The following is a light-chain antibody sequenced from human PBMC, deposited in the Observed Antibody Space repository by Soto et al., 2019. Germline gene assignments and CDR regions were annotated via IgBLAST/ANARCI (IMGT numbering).Light chain of an antibody. V-gene: IGKV3-20*01. CDR2: GAS. J-gene: IGKJ1*01. CDR3: QQYGSSSWT. CDR1: QSVSSSY. Sequence: EIVLTQSPGTLSLSPGERAPLSCRASQSVSSSYLAWYQQKPGQAPRFLIFGASSRATGIPDRFSGSGSGTDFTLTISRLEPEDFALYYCQQYGSSSWTFGQGTKVDIK.